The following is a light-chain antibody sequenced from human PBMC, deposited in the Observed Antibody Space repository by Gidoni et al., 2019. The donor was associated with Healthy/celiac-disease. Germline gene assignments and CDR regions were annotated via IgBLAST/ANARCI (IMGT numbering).Light chain of an antibody. J-gene: IGLJ2*01. CDR2: EGS. Sequence: QSALTQPASVSGSPGQSITISCTGTSSDVASYKLVSCYQQHPGKAPKLMSYEGSKRPSGVSNRFSGSKSGNTAALTVSGRQAEDEADYYCCSSVLFGGGTKLTVL. CDR3: CSSVL. CDR1: SSDVASYKL. V-gene: IGLV2-23*01.